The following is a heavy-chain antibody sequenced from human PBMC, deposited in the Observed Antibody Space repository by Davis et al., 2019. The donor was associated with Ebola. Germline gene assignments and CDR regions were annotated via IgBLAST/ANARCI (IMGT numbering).Heavy chain of an antibody. Sequence: SETLSLTCTVSGGSISSSSYYWSWIRQPPGKGLEWIGYIDYSGSTNYNPSLKSRVTISVDTSKNQFSLKLSSVTAADTAVYYCARVLPSDGMDVWGQGTTVTVSS. V-gene: IGHV4-61*01. CDR3: ARVLPSDGMDV. D-gene: IGHD6-6*01. CDR1: GGSISSSSYY. CDR2: IDYSGST. J-gene: IGHJ6*02.